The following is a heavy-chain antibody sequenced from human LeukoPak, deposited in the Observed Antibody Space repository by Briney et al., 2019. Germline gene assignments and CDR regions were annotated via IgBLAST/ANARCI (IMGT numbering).Heavy chain of an antibody. V-gene: IGHV4-61*02. J-gene: IGHJ4*02. CDR2: IYASGST. Sequence: SETLSLTCTVSGGTISSGSYYWSWVRQPAGKGLEWIGRIYASGSTNYNPSLKNRLTISIDTSKNQFSLKLSSVTAADTAVYYCAREDSSGYYQTFDYWGQGTLVTVSS. CDR3: AREDSSGYYQTFDY. CDR1: GGTISSGSYY. D-gene: IGHD3-22*01.